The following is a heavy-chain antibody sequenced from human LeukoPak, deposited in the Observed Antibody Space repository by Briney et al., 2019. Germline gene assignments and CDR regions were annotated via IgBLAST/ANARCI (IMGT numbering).Heavy chain of an antibody. V-gene: IGHV4-31*03. CDR3: AMFSSSWINAFDI. Sequence: SETLSLTCTVSGGSISSGGYYRSWIRQHPGKGLEWIGYIYNGGSTYYNPSLKSRVTISEDTSKNQFSLKLSSVTAADTAVYYCAMFSSSWINAFDIWGQGTMVTVSS. J-gene: IGHJ3*02. D-gene: IGHD6-13*01. CDR2: IYNGGST. CDR1: GGSISSGGYY.